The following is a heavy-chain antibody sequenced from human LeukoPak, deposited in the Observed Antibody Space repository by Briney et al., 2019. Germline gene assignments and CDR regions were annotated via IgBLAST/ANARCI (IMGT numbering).Heavy chain of an antibody. Sequence: GGSLRLSCAASGFAFDTHAMSWVRQAPGKGLEWVSAISGSGDRTHYADSVKGRFTISRDNSKNTLYLQLHSLRAEDTAIYYCASDRQKWQWLVRYYFDSWGQGTLVTVSS. CDR3: ASDRQKWQWLVRYYFDS. J-gene: IGHJ4*02. CDR2: ISGSGDRT. D-gene: IGHD6-19*01. CDR1: GFAFDTHA. V-gene: IGHV3-23*01.